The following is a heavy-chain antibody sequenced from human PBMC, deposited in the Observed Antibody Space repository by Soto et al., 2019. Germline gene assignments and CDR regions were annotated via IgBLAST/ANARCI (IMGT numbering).Heavy chain of an antibody. CDR3: ARSPVLGSSSWYYFDY. CDR2: INHSGST. CDR1: GGSFSGYY. V-gene: IGHV4-34*01. Sequence: QVQLQQWGAGLLKPSETLSLTCAVYGGSFSGYYWSWIRQPPGKGLEWIGEINHSGSTNYNPSLKSGVTISVDTSKNQFSLKLSSVTAADTAVYYCARSPVLGSSSWYYFDYWGQGTLVTVSS. D-gene: IGHD6-13*01. J-gene: IGHJ4*02.